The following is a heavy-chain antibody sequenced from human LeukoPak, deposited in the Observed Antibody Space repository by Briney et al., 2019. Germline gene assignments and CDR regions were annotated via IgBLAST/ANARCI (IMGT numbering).Heavy chain of an antibody. Sequence: ASVTVSCTASGYTFTSYGISWVRQAPGQGLEWMGWISAYNGNTNYAQKLQGRVTMTTDTSTSTAYMELRSLRSDDTAVYYCARGLAVAGRNYYYYGMDVWGQGTTVTVSS. J-gene: IGHJ6*02. CDR3: ARGLAVAGRNYYYYGMDV. CDR2: ISAYNGNT. D-gene: IGHD6-19*01. V-gene: IGHV1-18*01. CDR1: GYTFTSYG.